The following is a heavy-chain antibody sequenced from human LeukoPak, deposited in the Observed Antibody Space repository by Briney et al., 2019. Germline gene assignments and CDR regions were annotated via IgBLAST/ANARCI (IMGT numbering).Heavy chain of an antibody. J-gene: IGHJ4*02. CDR2: ISYDGSNK. CDR1: GFTFSDYY. CDR3: ARVIDPYPGDYFDY. D-gene: IGHD3-16*02. V-gene: IGHV3-30-3*01. Sequence: GGSLRLSCAAPGFTFSDYYMSWIRQAPGKGLEWVAVISYDGSNKYYADSVKGRFTISRDNSKNTLYLQMNSLRAEDTAVYYCARVIDPYPGDYFDYWGQGTLVTVSS.